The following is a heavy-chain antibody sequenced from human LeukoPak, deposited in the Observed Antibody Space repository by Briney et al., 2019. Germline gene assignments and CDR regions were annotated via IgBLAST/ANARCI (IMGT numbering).Heavy chain of an antibody. D-gene: IGHD3-22*01. CDR2: INHSGST. V-gene: IGHV4-34*01. Sequence: SGTLSLTCAVYGGSFSGYYWSWIRQPPGKGLEWIGEINHSGSTNYNPSLKSRVTISVDTSKNQFSLKLSSVAAADTAVYYCARGRYYYDSSGYSHGPNFDYWGQGTLVTVSS. CDR1: GGSFSGYY. CDR3: ARGRYYYDSSGYSHGPNFDY. J-gene: IGHJ4*02.